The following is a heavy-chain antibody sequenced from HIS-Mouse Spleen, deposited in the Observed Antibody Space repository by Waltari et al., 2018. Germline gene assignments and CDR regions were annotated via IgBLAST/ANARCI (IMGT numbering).Heavy chain of an antibody. V-gene: IGHV4-4*07. D-gene: IGHD3-3*01. CDR1: GGSLSSYY. J-gene: IGHJ3*02. CDR3: ARDFHDFWSGYYGGDKKHDAFDI. CDR2: SYTSGGT. Sequence: QVQLQESGPGLVKPSETLSLTCTVSGGSLSSYYWSWIRQPAAKGLEWLGRSYTSGGTNYNPTRKGRVAMSVDTSKNQCSLKLSSVTAADTAVYYCARDFHDFWSGYYGGDKKHDAFDIWGQGTMVTVSS.